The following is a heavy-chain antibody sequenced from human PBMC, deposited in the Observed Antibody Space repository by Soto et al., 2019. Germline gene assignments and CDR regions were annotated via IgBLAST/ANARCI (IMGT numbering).Heavy chain of an antibody. CDR1: GDSISSNSAA. CDR2: TYYRSRWYH. D-gene: IGHD4-4*01. J-gene: IGHJ4*02. CDR3: ASYRYDY. V-gene: IGHV6-1*01. Sequence: PSQTLSLTCAISGDSISSNSAAWNWIRQSPSRGLEWLGRTYYRSRWYHDYAVSVKSRIIINPDTSKNQVSLQLNSVTPDDTAVYYCASYRYDYWGQGTVVTVSS.